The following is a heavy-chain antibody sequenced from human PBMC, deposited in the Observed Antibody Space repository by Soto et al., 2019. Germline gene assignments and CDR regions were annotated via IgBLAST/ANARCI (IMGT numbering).Heavy chain of an antibody. V-gene: IGHV1-18*01. D-gene: IGHD6-13*01. CDR2: ISAYNGNT. CDR3: ARGRTSSTYHYVMDV. CDR1: GYTFTSYG. Sequence: RASVKVSCKASGYTFTSYGISWVRQARGQGLEWMGRISAYNGNTNYAQKPQGRVTMTTDTSTTTAYMELRSLRSDDTAVYYCARGRTSSTYHYVMDVWGQGTTVTVSS. J-gene: IGHJ6*02.